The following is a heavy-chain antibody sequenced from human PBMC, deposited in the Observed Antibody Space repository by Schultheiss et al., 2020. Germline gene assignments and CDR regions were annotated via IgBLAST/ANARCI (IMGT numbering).Heavy chain of an antibody. D-gene: IGHD3-22*01. J-gene: IGHJ6*02. CDR1: GFTFSSYS. CDR2: ISSSSSYI. CDR3: ASMIVPHYYYGMDV. V-gene: IGHV3-21*01. Sequence: GESLKISCAASGFTFSSYSMNWVRQAPGKGLEWVSSISSSSSYIYYADSVKGRFTISRDNAKNSLYLQMNSLRAEDTAVYYCASMIVPHYYYGMDVWGQGTTVTVSS.